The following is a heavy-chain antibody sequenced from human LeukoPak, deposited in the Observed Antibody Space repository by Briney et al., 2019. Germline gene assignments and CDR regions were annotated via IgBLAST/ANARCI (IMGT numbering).Heavy chain of an antibody. CDR1: GDSISSSNCY. CDR3: ARSSSYGDTSLDY. Sequence: PSETLSLTCTVSGDSISSSNCYWAWIRQPPGKGREWIGSIYFSGGTYYNASLKSRVTISVDKSKNQFSLKLSSVTAADTAVYYCARSSSYGDTSLDYWGQGTLVTVSS. CDR2: IYFSGGT. D-gene: IGHD5-18*01. J-gene: IGHJ4*02. V-gene: IGHV4-39*07.